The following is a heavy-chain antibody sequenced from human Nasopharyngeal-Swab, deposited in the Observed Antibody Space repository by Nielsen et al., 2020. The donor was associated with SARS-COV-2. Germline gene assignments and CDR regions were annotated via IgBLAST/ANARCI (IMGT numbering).Heavy chain of an antibody. Sequence: SETLSLTCTVSAGSISGYYWSWIRQPPGKGLEWIGYIYYSGSTNYNPSLKSRVTISVDTSKNQFSLKLSSVTAADTAVYYCASSSSWAIYYYGMDVWGQGTTVTVSS. CDR1: AGSISGYY. D-gene: IGHD6-13*01. CDR3: ASSSSWAIYYYGMDV. V-gene: IGHV4-59*12. CDR2: IYYSGST. J-gene: IGHJ6*02.